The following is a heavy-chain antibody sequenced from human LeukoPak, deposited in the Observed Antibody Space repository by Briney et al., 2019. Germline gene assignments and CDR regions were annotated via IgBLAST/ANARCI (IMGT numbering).Heavy chain of an antibody. CDR2: INHSGST. J-gene: IGHJ4*02. CDR3: ARDKGHDYVWGSYRYTSHFDY. CDR1: GGSFSGCY. Sequence: KPSETLSLTCAVYGGSFSGCYWSWIRQPPGKGLEWIGEINHSGSTNYNPSLKSRVTISVDTSKNQFSLKLSSVTAADTAVYYCARDKGHDYVWGSYRYTSHFDYWGQGTLVTVSS. V-gene: IGHV4-34*01. D-gene: IGHD3-16*02.